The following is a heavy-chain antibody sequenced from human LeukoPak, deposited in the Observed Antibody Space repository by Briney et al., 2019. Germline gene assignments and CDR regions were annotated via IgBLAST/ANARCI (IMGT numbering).Heavy chain of an antibody. D-gene: IGHD3-16*01. J-gene: IGHJ5*02. CDR2: IYPGDSDT. CDR1: GYSFTSYW. CDR3: AKLGGSRNKWFDA. Sequence: LGESLKISCKGSGYSFTSYWHGWVRPIPGKGPGWMGIIYPGDSDTRYSPSFQGQVTISADKSISTAYLQWSSLKASVTAMYYCAKLGGSRNKWFDAWGQGTLVTVSA. V-gene: IGHV5-51*01.